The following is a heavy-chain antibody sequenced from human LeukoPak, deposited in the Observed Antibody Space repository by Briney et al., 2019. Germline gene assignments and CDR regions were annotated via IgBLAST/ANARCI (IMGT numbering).Heavy chain of an antibody. CDR2: ISGHGGST. J-gene: IGHJ4*02. V-gene: IGHV3-64D*06. Sequence: GGSLRLFCLASGFTFSNFGMHWVRQAPGKGLEYVSAISGHGGSTHYADSVKGRFTISRDNSKNTLYLQMTSLKAEDTAVYYCVKEHCSSTSCFYFDYWGQGTLVTVSS. CDR3: VKEHCSSTSCFYFDY. D-gene: IGHD2-2*01. CDR1: GFTFSNFG.